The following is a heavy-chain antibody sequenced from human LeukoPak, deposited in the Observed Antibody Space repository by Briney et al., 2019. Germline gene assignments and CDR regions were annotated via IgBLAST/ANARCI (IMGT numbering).Heavy chain of an antibody. CDR1: GFMFSDYS. J-gene: IGHJ4*02. CDR2: ISSTSNTI. Sequence: GGSLRLSCAASGFMFSDYSINWVRQAPGEGLEWVAYISSTSNTILYADSVKGRFSVSRDNAKNSVWLQMGSLRAEDTAVYFCARDQRGATASVRGLSDYWGQGTLVTVSS. D-gene: IGHD3-10*02. CDR3: ARDQRGATASVRGLSDY. V-gene: IGHV3-48*04.